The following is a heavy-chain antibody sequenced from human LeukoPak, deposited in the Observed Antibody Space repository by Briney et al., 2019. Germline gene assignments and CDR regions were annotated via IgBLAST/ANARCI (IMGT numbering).Heavy chain of an antibody. V-gene: IGHV3-33*01. CDR2: IWSDGIKT. J-gene: IGHJ5*02. CDR1: GFTFSSFG. D-gene: IGHD6-13*01. CDR3: ARDCDTNSRYSWFDP. Sequence: PGGSLRLSCAASGFTFSSFGIHWVRQAPGKGLEWVAVIWSDGIKTYYGDSVKGRFTISRDTSRDTVYLQMNSLRAEDTAVYYCARDCDTNSRYSWFDPWDQGTLVTVSS.